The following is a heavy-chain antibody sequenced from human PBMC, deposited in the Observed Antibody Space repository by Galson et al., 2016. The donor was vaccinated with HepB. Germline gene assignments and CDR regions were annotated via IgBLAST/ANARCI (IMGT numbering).Heavy chain of an antibody. J-gene: IGHJ2*01. CDR3: ATQYCSGGSCYSAAPGYWYFDL. V-gene: IGHV3-48*02. Sequence: SLRLSCAASGFTFSSYTMNWVRQAPGKGLEWVSYISSSSSSIYYADSVKGRFTISRDNAKNSLYLQMNSLRDEDTAVYYWATQYCSGGSCYSAAPGYWYFDLWGRGTLVTVSS. CDR2: ISSSSSSI. CDR1: GFTFSSYT. D-gene: IGHD2-15*01.